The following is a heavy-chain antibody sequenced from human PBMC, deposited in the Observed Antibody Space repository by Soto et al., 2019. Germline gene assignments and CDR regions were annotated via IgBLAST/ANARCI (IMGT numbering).Heavy chain of an antibody. J-gene: IGHJ6*02. CDR2: ISGRGGST. CDR3: SKQALGRIYSSGWYGVGRDYYGMDV. Sequence: GGSLRLSCAASGFTFSSYAMSWVRQAPGKGLEWGSAISGRGGSTYYADSVKGRVTISRDNSKNTLYLQMKSLRAEETAVYYCSKQALGRIYSSGWYGVGRDYYGMDVWGQWTTFPVSS. CDR1: GFTFSSYA. D-gene: IGHD6-19*01. V-gene: IGHV3-23*01.